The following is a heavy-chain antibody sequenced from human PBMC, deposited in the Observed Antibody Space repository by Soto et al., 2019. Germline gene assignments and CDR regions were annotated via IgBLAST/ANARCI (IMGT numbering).Heavy chain of an antibody. CDR1: AYIFTKHL. CDR3: ASELYSGLCDN. Sequence: QVQLVQSGTEVREPGASVKVSCRASAYIFTKHLMHWVRQAPGQGPEWRGYISLGGGTTGYAQKCQGRVTVTRDTSTSTVYMELNSLPSEDTAVDYCASELYSGLCDNWGQGTLVTVSS. CDR2: ISLGGGTT. D-gene: IGHD6-19*01. V-gene: IGHV1-46*03. J-gene: IGHJ4*02.